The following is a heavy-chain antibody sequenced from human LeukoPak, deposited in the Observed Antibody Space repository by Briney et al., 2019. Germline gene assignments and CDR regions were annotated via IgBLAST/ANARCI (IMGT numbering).Heavy chain of an antibody. Sequence: ASVKVSCKASGGTFSSYAISWVRQAPGQGLEWMGGIIPIFGTANYAQKFQGRVTITRDTSISTVYMELSSLRSEDTAVYFCARVDGSPDYWGQGTLVTVSP. CDR1: GGTFSSYA. J-gene: IGHJ4*02. D-gene: IGHD2-15*01. V-gene: IGHV1-69*05. CDR3: ARVDGSPDY. CDR2: IIPIFGTA.